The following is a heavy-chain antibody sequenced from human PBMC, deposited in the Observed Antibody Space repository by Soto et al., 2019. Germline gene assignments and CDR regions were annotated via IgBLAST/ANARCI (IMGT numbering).Heavy chain of an antibody. CDR3: ARDSLNYDILTGYYTHYYYYGMDV. J-gene: IGHJ6*02. Sequence: PGGSLRLSCAASGFTFSSYSMNWVRQAPGKGLEWVSYISSSSSTIYYADSVKGRFTISRDNAKNSLYLQMNSLRDEDTAVYYCARDSLNYDILTGYYTHYYYYGMDVWGQGTTVTVSS. D-gene: IGHD3-9*01. CDR2: ISSSSSTI. CDR1: GFTFSSYS. V-gene: IGHV3-48*02.